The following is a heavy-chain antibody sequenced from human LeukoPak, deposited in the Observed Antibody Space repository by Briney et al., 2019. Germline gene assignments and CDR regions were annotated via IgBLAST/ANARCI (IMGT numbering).Heavy chain of an antibody. V-gene: IGHV4-59*01. CDR3: ARECSSTSCYGYYFDY. Sequence: PSETLSLTCTVSGGSIGSYYWSWIRQPPGKGLEWIGYIYYSGSTNYNPSLKSRVTISVDTSKNQFSLKLSSVTAADTAVYYCARECSSTSCYGYYFDYWGQGTLVTVSS. CDR2: IYYSGST. CDR1: GGSIGSYY. D-gene: IGHD2-2*01. J-gene: IGHJ4*02.